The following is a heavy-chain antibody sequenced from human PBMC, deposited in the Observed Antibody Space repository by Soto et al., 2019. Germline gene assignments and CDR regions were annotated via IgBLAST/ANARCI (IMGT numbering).Heavy chain of an antibody. V-gene: IGHV3-33*01. CDR1: GFTFSSYG. CDR3: ARIGAPRYYYYYGMDV. CDR2: IWYDGSNK. J-gene: IGHJ6*02. Sequence: GGSLRLSCAASGFTFSSYGMHWVRQAPGKGLEWVAVIWYDGSNKYYADSVKGRFTISRDNSKNTLYLQMNSLRAEDTAVYYCARIGAPRYYYYYGMDVWGQGTTVTVSS. D-gene: IGHD3-10*01.